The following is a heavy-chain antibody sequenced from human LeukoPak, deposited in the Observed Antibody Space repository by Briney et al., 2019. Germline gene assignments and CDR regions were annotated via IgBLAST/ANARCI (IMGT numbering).Heavy chain of an antibody. CDR2: MNPNSGRT. J-gene: IGHJ4*02. Sequence: ASVKVSCKASGYTLTSYDINWVRQATGQGLEWMGWMNPNSGRTGYAQNFQGRITITRNTSISTAYMELSSLRSEDTAVYYCARDRNEVFIDYWGQGTLVTVSS. V-gene: IGHV1-8*01. CDR1: GYTLTSYD. CDR3: ARDRNEVFIDY. D-gene: IGHD1-1*01.